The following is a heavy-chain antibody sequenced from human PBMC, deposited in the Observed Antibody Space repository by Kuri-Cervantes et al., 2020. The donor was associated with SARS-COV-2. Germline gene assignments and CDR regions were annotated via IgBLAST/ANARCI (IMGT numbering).Heavy chain of an antibody. CDR3: ARGASGYERYYYYYGMDV. CDR2: VYYSGTT. V-gene: IGHV4-39*01. CDR1: GGSTSNSNYH. J-gene: IGHJ6*02. D-gene: IGHD5-12*01. Sequence: SETLSLTCTVSGGSTSNSNYHWGWIRQPPGKGLEWIGTVYYSGTTYYNPSLKSRVAISVDTSKNQFSLKLSSVTAADTAVYYCARGASGYERYYYYYGMDVWGQGTTVTVSS.